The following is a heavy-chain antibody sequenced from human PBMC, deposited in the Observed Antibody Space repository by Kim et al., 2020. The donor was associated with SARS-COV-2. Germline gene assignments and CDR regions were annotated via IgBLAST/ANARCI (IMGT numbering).Heavy chain of an antibody. CDR3: TTGATGTYYYYYMDV. CDR2: IKGKTDGGTT. V-gene: IGHV3-15*01. CDR1: GFTFGNAW. J-gene: IGHJ6*03. Sequence: GGSLRLSCAASGFTFGNAWMSWVRQAPGKGLEWVCRIKGKTDGGTTDNAAPVKGRFTISRDDSKNTLYLQMNSLKTEDTAVYYCTTGATGTYYYYYMDV. D-gene: IGHD1-26*01.